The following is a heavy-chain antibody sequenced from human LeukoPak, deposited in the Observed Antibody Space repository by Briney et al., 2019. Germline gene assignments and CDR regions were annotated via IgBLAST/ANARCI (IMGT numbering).Heavy chain of an antibody. CDR2: ISAYNGNT. Sequence: GASVKVSCKASGYTFTSYDINWVRQAPGQGLEWMGWISAYNGNTNYAQKLQGRVTMTTDTSTSTAYMELRSLRSDDTAVYYCARDCSSTSCYGGFYYYYGMDVWGQGTTVTVSS. CDR1: GYTFTSYD. V-gene: IGHV1-18*01. D-gene: IGHD2-2*01. CDR3: ARDCSSTSCYGGFYYYYGMDV. J-gene: IGHJ6*02.